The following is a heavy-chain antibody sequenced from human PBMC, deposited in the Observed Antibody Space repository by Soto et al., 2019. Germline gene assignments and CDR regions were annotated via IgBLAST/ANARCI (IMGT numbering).Heavy chain of an antibody. CDR3: ARDHQFSYYYDSSATRDQYYFDY. Sequence: GASVKVSCKASGYTFTGYYMHWVRQAPGQGLEWMGWINPNSGGTNYAQKFQGWVTMTRDTSISTAYMELSRLRSDDTAVYYCARDHQFSYYYDSSATRDQYYFDYWGQGTLVTVSS. V-gene: IGHV1-2*04. D-gene: IGHD3-22*01. CDR1: GYTFTGYY. CDR2: INPNSGGT. J-gene: IGHJ4*02.